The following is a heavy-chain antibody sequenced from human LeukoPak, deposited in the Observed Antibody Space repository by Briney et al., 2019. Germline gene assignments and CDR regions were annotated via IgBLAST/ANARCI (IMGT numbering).Heavy chain of an antibody. V-gene: IGHV3-11*01. Sequence: GGSLRLSCAASGFTFSDYYMSWIRQAPGKGLEWGSYISSGGSTIYYADSVKGRFTISRDNAKNSLYLQMNSLRAEDTAVYYCARATEDYDDYFSFVFDYWGQGTLVTVSS. CDR1: GFTFSDYY. D-gene: IGHD4-17*01. CDR2: ISSGGSTI. CDR3: ARATEDYDDYFSFVFDY. J-gene: IGHJ4*02.